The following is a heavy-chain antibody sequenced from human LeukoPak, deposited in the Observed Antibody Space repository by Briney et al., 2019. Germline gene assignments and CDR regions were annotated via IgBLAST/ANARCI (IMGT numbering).Heavy chain of an antibody. J-gene: IGHJ6*02. D-gene: IGHD3-22*01. CDR2: ISGSGGST. V-gene: IGHV3-23*01. CDR1: GFTFSSYA. Sequence: GGSLRLSCAASGFTFSSYAMSWVRQAPGKGLEWVSAISGSGGSTYYADSVKGRFTISRDNSKNTLYLQMNSLRAEDTAVYYCTCCPGDQRSGYLLGYYYYGMDVWGQGTTVTVSS. CDR3: TCCPGDQRSGYLLGYYYYGMDV.